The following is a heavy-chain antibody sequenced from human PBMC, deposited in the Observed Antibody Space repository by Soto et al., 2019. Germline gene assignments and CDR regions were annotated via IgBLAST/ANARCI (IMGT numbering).Heavy chain of an antibody. Sequence: QVQLVQSGAEVKKPGSSVKVSCKASGGTFSSYTISWVRQAPGQGLEWMGRIIPILGIANYAQKLQGRVTITADKSTSTAYMELSSLRSEDTAVYHCASLMCSGYYYGMDVWGQGTTVTVSS. V-gene: IGHV1-69*02. CDR3: ASLMCSGYYYGMDV. J-gene: IGHJ6*02. CDR1: GGTFSSYT. CDR2: IIPILGIA. D-gene: IGHD3-10*02.